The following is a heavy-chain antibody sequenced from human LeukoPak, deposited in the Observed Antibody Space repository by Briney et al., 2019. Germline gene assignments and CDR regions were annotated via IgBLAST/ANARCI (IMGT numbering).Heavy chain of an antibody. V-gene: IGHV3-48*03. CDR3: ARTYPDYDFWSGYYRGTYYFDY. D-gene: IGHD3-3*01. CDR1: GFTFSSYE. CDR2: ISSSGSTI. J-gene: IGHJ4*02. Sequence: GGSLRLSCAASGFTFSSYEMNWVRQAPGKGLEWVSYISSSGSTIYYADSVKGRFTISRDNAKNSLYLQMNSLRAEDTAVYHCARTYPDYDFWSGYYRGTYYFDYWGQGTLVTVSS.